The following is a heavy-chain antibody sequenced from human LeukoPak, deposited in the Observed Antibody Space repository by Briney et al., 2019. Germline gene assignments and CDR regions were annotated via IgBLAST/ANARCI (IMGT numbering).Heavy chain of an antibody. CDR1: GGSFSGYY. Sequence: SETLSLTCAVYGGSFSGYYWSGIRQPPGKGLEWIGEINHSGSTNYNPSLKSRVTISVDTSKNQFSLKLSSVTAADTAVYNCARYYGGYWGQGTLVAVSS. V-gene: IGHV4-34*01. CDR2: INHSGST. J-gene: IGHJ4*02. D-gene: IGHD2-21*01. CDR3: ARYYGGY.